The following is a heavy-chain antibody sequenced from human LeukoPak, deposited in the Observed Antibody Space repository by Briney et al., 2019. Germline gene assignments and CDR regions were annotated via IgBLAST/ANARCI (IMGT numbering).Heavy chain of an antibody. CDR1: GFTFSHYW. CDR2: IKQDGSEK. CDR3: ATHRGYSYGTAEDFDY. J-gene: IGHJ4*02. Sequence: GGSLRLSCAASGFTFSHYWVSWVRQAPGKGLEWVANIKQDGSEKYYVDSVKGRFTISRDNAKNSLYLQMNSPRAEDAALYYCATHRGYSYGTAEDFDYWGQGTLVTVSS. V-gene: IGHV3-7*01. D-gene: IGHD5-18*01.